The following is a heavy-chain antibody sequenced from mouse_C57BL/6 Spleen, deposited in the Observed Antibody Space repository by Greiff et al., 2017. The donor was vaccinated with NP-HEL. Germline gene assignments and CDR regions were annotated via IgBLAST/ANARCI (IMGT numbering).Heavy chain of an antibody. D-gene: IGHD3-1*01. V-gene: IGHV1-69*01. CDR3: ARAGPYFDY. Sequence: QVQLKQPGAELVMPGASVKLSCKASGYTFTSYWMHWVKQRPGQGLEWIGEIDPSDSYTNYNQKFKGKSTLTVDKSSSTAYMQLSSLTSEDSAVYYCARAGPYFDYWGQGTTLTVSS. J-gene: IGHJ2*01. CDR2: IDPSDSYT. CDR1: GYTFTSYW.